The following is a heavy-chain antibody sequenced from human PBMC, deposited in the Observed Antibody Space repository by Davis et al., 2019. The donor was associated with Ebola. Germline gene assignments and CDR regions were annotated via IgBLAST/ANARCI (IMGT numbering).Heavy chain of an antibody. V-gene: IGHV3-30-3*01. CDR2: ISYDGSNK. Sequence: GGSLRLSCAASGFTFSSYAMHWVRQAPGKGLEWVAVISYDGSNKYYADSVKGRFTISRDNSKNTLYLQMNSLRAEDTAVYYCAKDLIRGYSYGRKPDYWGQGTLVTVSS. J-gene: IGHJ4*02. CDR3: AKDLIRGYSYGRKPDY. CDR1: GFTFSSYA. D-gene: IGHD5-18*01.